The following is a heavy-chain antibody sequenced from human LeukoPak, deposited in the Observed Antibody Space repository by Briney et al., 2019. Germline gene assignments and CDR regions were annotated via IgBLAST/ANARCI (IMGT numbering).Heavy chain of an antibody. Sequence: GGSLRLSCAASGFTFSSYAMRWVRQAPGKGLEWVSSVTGSGSNTYYADSVRDRFTISRDNSKNTLYLQMNSLRAEDTAVYYCAKRGSAAYHFEHWGQGALVTVSS. V-gene: IGHV3-23*01. J-gene: IGHJ4*02. CDR3: AKRGSAAYHFEH. CDR2: VTGSGSNT. CDR1: GFTFSSYA. D-gene: IGHD3-10*01.